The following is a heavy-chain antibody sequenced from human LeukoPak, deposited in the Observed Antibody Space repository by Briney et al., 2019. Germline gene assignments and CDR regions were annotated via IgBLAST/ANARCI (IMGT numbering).Heavy chain of an antibody. CDR3: ARDGEQWLGNWFDP. CDR1: GFTFSSYS. D-gene: IGHD6-19*01. V-gene: IGHV3-21*01. Sequence: GGSLRLSCAASGFTFSSYSMNWVRQAPGKGREWVSSISSSSSYIYYADSVKGRFTISRDNAKNSLYLQMNSLRAEDTAVYYCARDGEQWLGNWFDPWGQGTLVTVSS. J-gene: IGHJ5*02. CDR2: ISSSSSYI.